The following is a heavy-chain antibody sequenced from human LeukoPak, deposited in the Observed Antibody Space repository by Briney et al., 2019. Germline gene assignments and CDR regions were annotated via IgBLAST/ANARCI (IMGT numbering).Heavy chain of an antibody. V-gene: IGHV3-33*01. J-gene: IGHJ4*02. CDR2: IWYDGSNK. Sequence: GGSLRLSCVASGFTFSSYGMHWVRQAPGKGLEWVAVIWYDGSNKYYVDSAKGRFTISRDNSKNTLYLQMNSLRAEDTAVYYCARDQNEGYGDYFYYFDYWGQGTLVTVSS. D-gene: IGHD4-17*01. CDR1: GFTFSSYG. CDR3: ARDQNEGYGDYFYYFDY.